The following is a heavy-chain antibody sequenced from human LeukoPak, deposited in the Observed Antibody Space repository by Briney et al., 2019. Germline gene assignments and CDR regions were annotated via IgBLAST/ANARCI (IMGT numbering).Heavy chain of an antibody. D-gene: IGHD6-13*01. V-gene: IGHV3-7*01. CDR2: IKQDGSEN. Sequence: GGSLRLSCAASGLSFSSHWMSWVRQAPGKGLKWVANIKQDGSENYYVDSVKGRFTISRDNAKNSMYLQMNSLRAEDTAVYYCAIASIAAGPYYFDSWGQGTLVTVSS. J-gene: IGHJ4*02. CDR3: AIASIAAGPYYFDS. CDR1: GLSFSSHW.